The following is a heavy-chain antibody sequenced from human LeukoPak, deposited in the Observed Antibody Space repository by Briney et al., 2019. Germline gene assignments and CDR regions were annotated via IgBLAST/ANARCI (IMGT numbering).Heavy chain of an antibody. CDR2: IYYSGST. V-gene: IGHV4-59*08. Sequence: SETLSLTCTVYGGSISSYYWSWIRQPPGKGLEWIGYIYYSGSTNYNPSLKSRVTISVDTSKNQFSLKLSSVTAADTAVYYCARQRGYNDILTGPNYYGMDVWGQGTTVTVSS. D-gene: IGHD3-9*01. J-gene: IGHJ6*02. CDR3: ARQRGYNDILTGPNYYGMDV. CDR1: GGSISSYY.